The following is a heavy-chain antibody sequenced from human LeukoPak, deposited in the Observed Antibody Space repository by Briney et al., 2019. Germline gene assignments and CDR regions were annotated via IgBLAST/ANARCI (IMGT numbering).Heavy chain of an antibody. Sequence: GGSLRPSCAASGFTFSSYGVHWVRQAPGKGLEWVAFIRYDGSNKYYADSVKGRFTISRDNSKNTLYLQMNSLRAEDTAVYYCAKGGTGYYYGMDVWGQGTTVTVSS. V-gene: IGHV3-30*02. CDR3: AKGGTGYYYGMDV. D-gene: IGHD1-26*01. J-gene: IGHJ6*02. CDR1: GFTFSSYG. CDR2: IRYDGSNK.